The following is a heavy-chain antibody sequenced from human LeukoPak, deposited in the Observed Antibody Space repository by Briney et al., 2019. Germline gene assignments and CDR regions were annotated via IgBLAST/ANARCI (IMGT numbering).Heavy chain of an antibody. CDR1: GFRFSSYS. CDR2: ISSSGTTI. J-gene: IGHJ4*02. D-gene: IGHD3-3*01. CDR3: ARDFRFLEDY. V-gene: IGHV3-48*04. Sequence: GGSLRLSCAASGFRFSSYSMDWVRQAPGKGLEWLSYISSSGTTIFYADSVKGRFTISRDNAKNSLYLQMNSLRAEDTAVYYCARDFRFLEDYWGQGTLVTVSS.